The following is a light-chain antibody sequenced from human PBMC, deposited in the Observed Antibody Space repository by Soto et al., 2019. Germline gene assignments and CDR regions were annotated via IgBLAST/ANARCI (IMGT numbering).Light chain of an antibody. V-gene: IGKV1-39*01. CDR1: QSISNY. J-gene: IGKJ1*01. CDR3: QQTYKTPLK. CDR2: LAS. Sequence: DIQMTQSPSSLSASVGYRVTITCRASQSISNYLNWYQQRPGKAPKLLIYLASSLSSGVPSKFSGSGSGTDFTLTISVLQPEDSATYYCQQTYKTPLKFGQGTKVDI.